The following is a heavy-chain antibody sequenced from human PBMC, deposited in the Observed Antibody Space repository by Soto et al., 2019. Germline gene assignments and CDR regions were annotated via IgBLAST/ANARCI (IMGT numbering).Heavy chain of an antibody. CDR2: LQTDGSHP. D-gene: IGHD2-21*02. V-gene: IGHV3-74*01. J-gene: IGHJ4*02. Sequence: EVQLVESGGGLVQPGGSLRLSCVASGFKFDYYWMHWVRQAPGGGLMWISRLQTDGSHPAYADSVKGRFTISRDNAKNTLYLQMNNLRVEDTAIYYCARGGDPDDWGQGTLVTVSS. CDR3: ARGGDPDD. CDR1: GFKFDYYW.